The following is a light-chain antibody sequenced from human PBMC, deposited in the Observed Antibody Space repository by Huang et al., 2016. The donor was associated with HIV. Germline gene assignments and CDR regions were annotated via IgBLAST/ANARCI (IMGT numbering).Light chain of an antibody. V-gene: IGKV1-6*01. CDR2: TAS. CDR3: LQDYTYPWT. J-gene: IGKJ1*01. Sequence: AIQMTQSPASRSAYVGDRVTITCRASQDIGNDLGWYQQRLGKAPKLLVSTASQLQSRVPSRFTGSGSGTHFTRTISGLQPEDFATYYCLQDYTYPWTFGQGTKVEI. CDR1: QDIGND.